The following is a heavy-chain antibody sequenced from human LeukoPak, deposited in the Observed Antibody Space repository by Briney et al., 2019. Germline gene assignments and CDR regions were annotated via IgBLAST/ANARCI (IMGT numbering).Heavy chain of an antibody. D-gene: IGHD3-10*01. V-gene: IGHV3-30*02. CDR2: VRSDGSNK. Sequence: GGSLRLSCAATGFTFSNYGMHWVRQAPGKGLEWVAFVRSDGSNKYYADSVRGRFTISRDNSKNTLYLQMNSLRAEDTAVYYCAKVGIGDSVSRDYYYMDVWGKGTTVTISS. CDR1: GFTFSNYG. CDR3: AKVGIGDSVSRDYYYMDV. J-gene: IGHJ6*03.